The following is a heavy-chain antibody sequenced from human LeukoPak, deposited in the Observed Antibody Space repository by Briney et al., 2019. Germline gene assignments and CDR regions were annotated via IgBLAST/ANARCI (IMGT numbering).Heavy chain of an antibody. CDR1: GGSFSGYY. CDR3: ARDQYYYGSGLYWFDP. CDR2: INHSGST. V-gene: IGHV4-34*01. D-gene: IGHD3-10*01. J-gene: IGHJ5*02. Sequence: SETLSLTCAVYGGSFSGYYWSWIRQPPGKGPEWIGEINHSGSTNYNPSLKSRVTMSVDTSKNQFSLKLSSVTAADTAVYYCARDQYYYGSGLYWFDPWGQGTLVTVSS.